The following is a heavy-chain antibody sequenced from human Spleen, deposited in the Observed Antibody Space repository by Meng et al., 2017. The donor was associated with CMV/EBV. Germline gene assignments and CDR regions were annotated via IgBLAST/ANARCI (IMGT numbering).Heavy chain of an antibody. D-gene: IGHD3-22*01. CDR2: IRYDGSNK. CDR3: ARVYYDSTNYYFSFGY. V-gene: IGHV3-30*02. CDR1: GFTFSSYG. J-gene: IGHJ4*02. Sequence: GESLKISCAASGFTFSSYGMHWVRQAPGKGLEWVAFIRYDGSNKYYADFVKGRFTISRDNSKNTLILQMNSLRTEDTAVYYCARVYYDSTNYYFSFGYWGQGTLVTVSS.